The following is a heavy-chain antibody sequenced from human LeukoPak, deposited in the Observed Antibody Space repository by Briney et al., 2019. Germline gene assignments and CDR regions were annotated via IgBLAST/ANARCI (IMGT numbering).Heavy chain of an antibody. J-gene: IGHJ4*02. CDR3: AKASGRYCTGSACFLHY. Sequence: GGSLRLSCAASGFTFSSYGMHWVRQAPGKGLEWVAFIRYDGSNKYYADSVKGRFTISRDNSKNTLYLQMNSLRGEDTAVYYCAKASGRYCTGSACFLHYWGQGTLVTVSS. D-gene: IGHD2-8*02. CDR1: GFTFSSYG. V-gene: IGHV3-30*02. CDR2: IRYDGSNK.